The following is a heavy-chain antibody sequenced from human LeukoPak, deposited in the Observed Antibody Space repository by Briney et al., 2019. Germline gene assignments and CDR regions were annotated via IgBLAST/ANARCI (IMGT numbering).Heavy chain of an antibody. CDR2: IRSKANSYAT. CDR1: GFTFSGSA. CDR3: TRRDFQSGSYLE. Sequence: GGSLRLSCAASGFTFSGSAMHWVRQASGEGLEWVGRIRSKANSYATAYAASVKGRFTISRDDSKNTAYLQMNSLKTEDTAVYYCTRRDFQSGSYLEWGQGTLVTVSS. V-gene: IGHV3-73*01. D-gene: IGHD1-26*01. J-gene: IGHJ4*02.